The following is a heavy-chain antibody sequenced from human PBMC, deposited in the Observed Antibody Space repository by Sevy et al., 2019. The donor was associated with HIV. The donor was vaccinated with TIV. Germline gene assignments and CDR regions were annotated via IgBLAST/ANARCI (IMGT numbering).Heavy chain of an antibody. CDR3: ARSQHFSGDYADYAFDV. V-gene: IGHV4-39*01. Sequence: SETLSLTCSVSGGSVSNPNYYWGWIRQPPGKGLEWIGSIYYSGATSNDPSLESRVTTSVDTSNNRFSLILTSVTAADTAVYYCARSQHFSGDYADYAFDVWGQGTMVTVSS. CDR2: IYYSGAT. J-gene: IGHJ3*01. CDR1: GGSVSNPNYY. D-gene: IGHD4-17*01.